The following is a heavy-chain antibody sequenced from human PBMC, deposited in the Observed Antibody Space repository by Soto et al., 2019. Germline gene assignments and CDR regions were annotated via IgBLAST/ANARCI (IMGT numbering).Heavy chain of an antibody. CDR2: INPNSGGT. CDR3: ARESRIGDYGAGGGAFDI. D-gene: IGHD4-17*01. V-gene: IGHV1-2*04. CDR1: GYTFTGYY. J-gene: IGHJ3*02. Sequence: QVQLVQSGAEVKKPGASVKVSCKASGYTFTGYYMHWVRQAPGQGLEWMGWINPNSGGTNYAQKFQGWVTMTRDTSISTAYMELSRLRSDDTAVYYCARESRIGDYGAGGGAFDIWGQGTMVTVSS.